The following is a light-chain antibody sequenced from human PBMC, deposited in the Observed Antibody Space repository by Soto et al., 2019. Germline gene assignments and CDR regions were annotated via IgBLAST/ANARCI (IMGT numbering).Light chain of an antibody. CDR3: SSFTTSRLYV. CDR2: EGT. V-gene: IGLV2-14*02. J-gene: IGLJ1*01. CDR1: SSDVGTYYL. Sequence: QSVMTQPASLFCSPGESITISCTGTSSDVGTYYLVSWYQQHPGKVPKVMIYEGTNRPPGISSRFSGSKSGLTASLTISGLQAEDEADYYCSSFTTSRLYVFGPGTKVTVL.